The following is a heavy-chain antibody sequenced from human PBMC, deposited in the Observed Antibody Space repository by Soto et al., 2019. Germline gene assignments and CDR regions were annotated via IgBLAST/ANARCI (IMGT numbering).Heavy chain of an antibody. CDR2: ISYDGSKT. Sequence: QVQLVESGGGVVQPGRSLRLSWPAPGFTFTAFAMHGFRQAPGKGLGGVGIISYDGSKTHYADSVKGRLTISRDTSKNTVYLQMNSLRPEDTAVYYCARDRYFDSYSFDYWGQGTLVTVSS. J-gene: IGHJ4*02. V-gene: IGHV3-30-3*01. D-gene: IGHD3-9*01. CDR3: ARDRYFDSYSFDY. CDR1: GFTFTAFA.